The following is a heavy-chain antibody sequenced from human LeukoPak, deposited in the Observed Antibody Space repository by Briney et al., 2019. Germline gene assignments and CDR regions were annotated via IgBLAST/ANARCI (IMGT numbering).Heavy chain of an antibody. CDR2: IRYDGSNK. V-gene: IGHV3-30*02. D-gene: IGHD4-17*01. CDR3: AKAMTTVTTSRFDY. Sequence: GGSLRLSCAASGFTFSSYGMHWVRQAPGKGLEWVAFIRYDGSNKYYADSVKGRFTISRDNSKNTLYLQMNSLRAEDTAVYYCAKAMTTVTTSRFDYWGQGTLVTVSS. J-gene: IGHJ4*02. CDR1: GFTFSSYG.